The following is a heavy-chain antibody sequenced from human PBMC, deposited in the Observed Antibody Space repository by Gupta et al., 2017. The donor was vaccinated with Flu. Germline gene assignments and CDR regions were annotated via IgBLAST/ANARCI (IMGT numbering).Heavy chain of an antibody. V-gene: IGHV3-30*18. CDR2: VSNDGTIQ. CDR1: GFIFSNFG. J-gene: IGHJ6*02. Sequence: QVQLVESGGGVVQPGRSLRLSCAASGFIFSNFGMHWVRQAPGKGLEWVALVSNDGTIQYYADSVKGRFTISRDNSKNTLYLQMNSLRVEDTALYYCAKRGEYHLLAADMDVWGQGTTVTVSS. D-gene: IGHD3-10*01. CDR3: AKRGEYHLLAADMDV.